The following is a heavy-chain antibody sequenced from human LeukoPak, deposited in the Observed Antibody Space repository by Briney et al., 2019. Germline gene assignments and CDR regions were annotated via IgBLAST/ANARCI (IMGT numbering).Heavy chain of an antibody. D-gene: IGHD5-24*01. CDR1: GGSISSYY. J-gene: IGHJ4*02. V-gene: IGHV4-59*01. Sequence: KASETLSLTCTVSGGSISSYYWSWIRQPPGKGLEWIGSIYYSGSTYYNPSLKSRVTISVDTSKNQFSLRLSSVTAADTAVYYCARERRDGYKVYFDYWGQGTLVTVSS. CDR2: IYYSGST. CDR3: ARERRDGYKVYFDY.